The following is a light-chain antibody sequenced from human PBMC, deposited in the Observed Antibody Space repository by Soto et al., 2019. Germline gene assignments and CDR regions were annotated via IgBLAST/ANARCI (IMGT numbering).Light chain of an antibody. J-gene: IGLJ1*01. CDR3: QSYDSSLSAYV. V-gene: IGLV1-40*01. CDR1: SSKIGAGYD. Sequence: QSALTQPPSVSGAPGQSVTISCTGSSSKIGAGYDVHWYQQLPGTAPKLLIYGNSNRPSGVPDRFSGSKSGTSASLAITGLQAEDEADYYCQSYDSSLSAYVFGTGTKVTVL. CDR2: GNS.